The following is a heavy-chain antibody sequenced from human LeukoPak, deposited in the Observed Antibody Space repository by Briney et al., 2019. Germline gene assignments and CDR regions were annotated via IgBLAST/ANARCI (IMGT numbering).Heavy chain of an antibody. D-gene: IGHD1-26*01. Sequence: PSETLSLTCTVSGGSLSSGDYYWSWIRHPPGKGLEWIGYIYYSGSTYYNPSLKSRVTISVDTSKNQFSLKLSSVTAADTAVYYCARGVGLTKPPIWGQGTMVTVSS. V-gene: IGHV4-30-4*08. CDR3: ARGVGLTKPPI. CDR2: IYYSGST. CDR1: GGSLSSGDYY. J-gene: IGHJ3*02.